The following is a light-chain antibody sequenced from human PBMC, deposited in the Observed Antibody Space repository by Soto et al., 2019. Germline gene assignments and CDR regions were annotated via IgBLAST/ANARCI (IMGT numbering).Light chain of an antibody. CDR1: SSDVGSYNL. J-gene: IGLJ1*01. CDR3: CSYAGSSTSV. V-gene: IGLV2-23*01. CDR2: EGS. Sequence: QSVLTQPASVSGSPGQSITISCTGTSSDVGSYNLVSWYQQHPGKAPKLMIYEGSKRPSGVSIRFSGSKSGNTASLTISGLQAEDEADYYCCSYAGSSTSVFGTGTKVTVL.